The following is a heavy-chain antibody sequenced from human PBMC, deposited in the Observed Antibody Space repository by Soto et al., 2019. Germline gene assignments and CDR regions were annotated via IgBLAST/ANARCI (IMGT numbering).Heavy chain of an antibody. CDR2: ISSSSRYI. CDR1: GVRFSRYG. CDR3: ARDLAHLGYCSSTCCYLGFRNRLAYSGMAV. J-gene: IGHJ6*01. D-gene: IGHD2-2*01. Sequence: PSGDLRPGSSASGVRFSRYGMNGVRPAPGKGLEWVSSISSSSRYIYYADSVKGRFTISRDNAKNSLYLQMNSLRAEDTAVYYCARDLAHLGYCSSTCCYLGFRNRLAYSGMAVRGQRTTVLGSS. V-gene: IGHV3-21*01.